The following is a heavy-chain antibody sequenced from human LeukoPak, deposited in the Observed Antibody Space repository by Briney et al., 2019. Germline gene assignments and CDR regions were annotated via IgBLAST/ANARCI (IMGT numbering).Heavy chain of an antibody. D-gene: IGHD6-25*01. CDR2: IKEDGSEK. Sequence: GGSLRLSCAASGFTFSNAWMSWVRQAPGKGLEWVANIKEDGSEKYYVDSVKGRFTISRDNAKNSLYLQMNSLRAEDTAVYYCARAHSSAFDYWGQGTLVTVSS. CDR3: ARAHSSAFDY. CDR1: GFTFSNAW. V-gene: IGHV3-7*01. J-gene: IGHJ4*02.